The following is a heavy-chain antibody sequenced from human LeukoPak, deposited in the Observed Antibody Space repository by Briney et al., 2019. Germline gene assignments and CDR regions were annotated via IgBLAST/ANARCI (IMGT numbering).Heavy chain of an antibody. CDR1: GGSISSSY. D-gene: IGHD3-10*01. CDR2: IYYSGST. Sequence: SATPSLTCTVSGGSISSSYWSWIRQPPGKGLEWIGYIYYSGSTSYNPSLKSRVTISVDTSKNQFSLKLSSVTAADTAVYYCARHPGYYGSGGDYWGQGTLVTVSS. CDR3: ARHPGYYGSGGDY. V-gene: IGHV4-59*08. J-gene: IGHJ4*02.